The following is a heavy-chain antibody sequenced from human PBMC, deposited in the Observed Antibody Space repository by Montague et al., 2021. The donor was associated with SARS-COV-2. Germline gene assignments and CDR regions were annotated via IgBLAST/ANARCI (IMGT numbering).Heavy chain of an antibody. Sequence: CAISGDSVSSKTATCNWIRQSPLSGLEWLGRTYYRSKWYHDYAISLKSRITINPDTSKNQFSLQLSSVAPEDTAVFYCARTTTRMLYPENAFDIWGQGTMVTVSS. V-gene: IGHV6-1*01. CDR3: ARTTTRMLYPENAFDI. CDR2: TYYRSKWYH. J-gene: IGHJ3*02. CDR1: GDSVSSKTAT. D-gene: IGHD2-15*01.